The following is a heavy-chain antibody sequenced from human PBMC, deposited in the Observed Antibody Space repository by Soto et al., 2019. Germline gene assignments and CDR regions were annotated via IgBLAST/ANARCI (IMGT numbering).Heavy chain of an antibody. V-gene: IGHV4-30-4*01. D-gene: IGHD1-26*01. J-gene: IGHJ4*01. CDR2: IYYSGST. CDR3: AREGGIVGATTVDY. Sequence: QVQLQESGPGLVKPSQTLSLTCTVSGGSISSGDYYWSWIRQPPGKGLEWIGYIYYSGSTYYNPSLKSRVTISVDTSKNQFSLKLSSVTAADTAVYYCAREGGIVGATTVDYWGQEPWSPSPQ. CDR1: GGSISSGDYY.